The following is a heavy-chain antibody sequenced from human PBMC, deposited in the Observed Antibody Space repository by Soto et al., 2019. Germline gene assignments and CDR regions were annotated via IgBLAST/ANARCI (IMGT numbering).Heavy chain of an antibody. J-gene: IGHJ6*02. V-gene: IGHV5-51*01. CDR2: IYPGDSDT. CDR3: ARTRSFTLGFYYDGMDG. Sequence: GESLKISCQGSGYSFARYWIGWVRQMPGKDLEWMGIIYPGDSDTRYSPSFQGQVTISADKSLRTAYLQWTSLKASDTALYYCARTRSFTLGFYYDGMDGWGQGTTVTVSS. CDR1: GYSFARYW. D-gene: IGHD6-6*01.